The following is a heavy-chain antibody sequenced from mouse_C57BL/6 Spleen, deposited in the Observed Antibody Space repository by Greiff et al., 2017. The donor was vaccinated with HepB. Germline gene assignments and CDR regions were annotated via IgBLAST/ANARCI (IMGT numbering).Heavy chain of an antibody. CDR3: TTPSGLRFAY. J-gene: IGHJ3*01. CDR1: GFTFPPYF. D-gene: IGHD2-4*01. Sequence: EVQLHLSGAVLVMPGASVMLSCTASGFTFPPYFLLWVTQRPEQGLEWIGIIDPYDGDTEYAPKFQGKATMTADTSSNTAYLQLSSLTSEDTAVYYCTTPSGLRFAYWGQGTLVTVSA. V-gene: IGHV14-1*01. CDR2: IDPYDGDT.